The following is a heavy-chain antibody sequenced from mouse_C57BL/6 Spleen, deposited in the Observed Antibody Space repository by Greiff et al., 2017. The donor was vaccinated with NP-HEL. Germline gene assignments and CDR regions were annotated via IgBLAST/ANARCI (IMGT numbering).Heavy chain of an antibody. J-gene: IGHJ2*01. CDR1: GYTFPSYG. CDR3: ARGDYGSYFDY. Sequence: QVQLQQSGAELARPGASVKLSCKASGYTFPSYGISWVKQRTGQGLEWIGEIYPRSGNTYYNEKFKGKATLTEDKSSSTAYMELRSLTSEDSAVYFCARGDYGSYFDYWGQGTTLTVSS. D-gene: IGHD1-1*02. CDR2: IYPRSGNT. V-gene: IGHV1-81*01.